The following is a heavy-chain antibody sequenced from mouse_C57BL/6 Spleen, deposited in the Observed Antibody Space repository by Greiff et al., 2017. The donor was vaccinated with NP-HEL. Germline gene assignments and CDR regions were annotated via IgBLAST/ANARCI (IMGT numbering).Heavy chain of an antibody. Sequence: QVQLKQPGAELVMPGASVKLSCKASGYTFTSYWMHWVKQRPGQGLEWIGEIDPSDSYTNYNQKFKGKSTLTVDKSSSTAYMQLSILTSEDSVVYYCARGNYYGSSLGGWFAYWGQGTLVTVSA. J-gene: IGHJ3*01. CDR2: IDPSDSYT. D-gene: IGHD1-1*01. V-gene: IGHV1-69*01. CDR1: GYTFTSYW. CDR3: ARGNYYGSSLGGWFAY.